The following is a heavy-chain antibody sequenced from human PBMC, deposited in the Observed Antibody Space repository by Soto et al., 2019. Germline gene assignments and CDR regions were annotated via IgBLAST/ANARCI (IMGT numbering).Heavy chain of an antibody. CDR1: GGSISSGGYY. Sequence: SETLSLTCTVFGGSISSGGYYWSWIRQPPGTGLEWIGEINHSGSTNYNPSLKSRVTISEDTSKNQFSLKLTSVTAADTAVYYCARDKITGLFDYWGQGTLVTVSS. J-gene: IGHJ4*02. CDR3: ARDKITGLFDY. V-gene: IGHV4-39*07. CDR2: INHSGST. D-gene: IGHD2-8*02.